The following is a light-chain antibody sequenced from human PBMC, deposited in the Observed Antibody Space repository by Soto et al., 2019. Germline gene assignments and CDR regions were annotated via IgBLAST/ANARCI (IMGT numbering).Light chain of an antibody. Sequence: DIQMTQSPSSLSASVGDRVTITCRASQSVGTYLSWYQQKQGKAPKLLINVASTVQSGVPSRLSGSGSGTDFSLGISSLQPEDFATNYCQQRSSTPQTFGGGTRVEIK. J-gene: IGKJ4*02. V-gene: IGKV1-39*01. CDR1: QSVGTY. CDR2: VAS. CDR3: QQRSSTPQT.